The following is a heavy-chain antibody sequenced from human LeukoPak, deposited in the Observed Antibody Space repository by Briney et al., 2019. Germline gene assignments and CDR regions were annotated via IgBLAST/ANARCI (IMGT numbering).Heavy chain of an antibody. D-gene: IGHD5-18*01. V-gene: IGHV3-23*01. CDR3: AKLSGYSYGYLDY. CDR2: ISGSGGST. CDR1: RFTFSSYA. Sequence: GGSLRLSCAASRFTFSSYAMSWVRQAPGKGLEWVSAISGSGGSTYYADSVKGRFTISRDNSKNTLFLQMNSLRAEDTAVYYCAKLSGYSYGYLDYWGQGTLDTVSS. J-gene: IGHJ4*02.